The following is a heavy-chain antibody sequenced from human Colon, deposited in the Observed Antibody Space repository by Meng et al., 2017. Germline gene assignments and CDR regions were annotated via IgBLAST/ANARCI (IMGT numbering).Heavy chain of an antibody. V-gene: IGHV4-4*02. Sequence: QVQRQESSLGPVRPSGTLSLSCAVSGGSISSKWWSWVRQPPGKVLEWIGEFFPTGRTNYDPSLKSRVTISVDKSNNQFSLKLTSVTAADTAVYYCARHISILGQRGFDYWGQGTLVTVSS. CDR1: GGSISSKW. CDR3: ARHISILGQRGFDY. J-gene: IGHJ4*02. CDR2: FFPTGRT. D-gene: IGHD3/OR15-3a*01.